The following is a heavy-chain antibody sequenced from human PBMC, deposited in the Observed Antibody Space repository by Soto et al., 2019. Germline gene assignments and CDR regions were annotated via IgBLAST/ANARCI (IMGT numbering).Heavy chain of an antibody. Sequence: QLQLQESGPGLVKPSETLSLTCTVSGGSISSSSYYWGWIRQPPGKGLEWIGSIYYSGGTYCNPSLKSRVTISVDTSKNQFSLKLSSVTAADTAVYYCASESGDDFDYWGQGTLVTVSS. CDR2: IYYSGGT. CDR1: GGSISSSSYY. J-gene: IGHJ4*02. CDR3: ASESGDDFDY. V-gene: IGHV4-39*01. D-gene: IGHD1-26*01.